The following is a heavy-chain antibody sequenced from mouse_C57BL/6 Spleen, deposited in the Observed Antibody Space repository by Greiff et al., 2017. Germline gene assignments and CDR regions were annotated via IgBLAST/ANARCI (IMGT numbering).Heavy chain of an antibody. J-gene: IGHJ2*01. V-gene: IGHV8-8*01. CDR2: IWWDDDK. CDR3: ARIESRYDYDGGDVVDY. CDR1: GFSLSTFGMG. D-gene: IGHD2-4*01. Sequence: QVQLKESGPGILQPSQTLSLTCSFSGFSLSTFGMGVGWIRQPSGKGLEWLAHIWWDDDKYYNPALKSRLTISKDTSKNQVFLKIANVDTADTATYYCARIESRYDYDGGDVVDYWGQGTTLTVSS.